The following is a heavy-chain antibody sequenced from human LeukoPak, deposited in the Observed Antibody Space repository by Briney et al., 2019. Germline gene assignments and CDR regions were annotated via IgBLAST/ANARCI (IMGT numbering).Heavy chain of an antibody. J-gene: IGHJ4*02. CDR1: GFTFSSYA. Sequence: GGSLRLSCAASGFTFSSYAMSWVRQAPGKGLEWVAAISGSGGSTYYADSVKGRFTISRDNPKNPLHLQMNTLRAEDTALYYCPRDRGVSGNYYDYWGQGTLVIVSS. D-gene: IGHD3-10*01. CDR2: ISGSGGST. V-gene: IGHV3-23*01. CDR3: PRDRGVSGNYYDY.